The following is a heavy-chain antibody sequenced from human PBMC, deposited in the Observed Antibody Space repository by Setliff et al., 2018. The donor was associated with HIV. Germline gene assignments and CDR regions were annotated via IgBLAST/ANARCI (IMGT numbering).Heavy chain of an antibody. J-gene: IGHJ6*03. CDR3: ASPGRRRGYCSSTSCCDAGLYYYYYMDV. Sequence: SETLSLTCTVSGGSIRSSSYYRGGIRQPPGKGLEWIGSIYNSGSTYYNPSLKSRVTISVDTSKNQFSLKLSSVTAADTAVYYCASPGRRRGYCSSTSCCDAGLYYYYYMDVWGKGTTVT. V-gene: IGHV4-39*01. CDR2: IYNSGST. CDR1: GGSIRSSSYY. D-gene: IGHD2-2*01.